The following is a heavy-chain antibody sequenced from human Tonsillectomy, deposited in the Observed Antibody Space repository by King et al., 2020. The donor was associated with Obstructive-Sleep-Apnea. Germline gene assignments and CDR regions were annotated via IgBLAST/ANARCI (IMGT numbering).Heavy chain of an antibody. CDR3: TSSPEYLIVKTYWFDP. CDR1: GFTFGDYA. CDR2: IRSKAYGGTT. Sequence: VQLVESGGGLVQPGRSLRLSCTASGFTFGDYAMSWFRQAPGKGLEWVGFIRSKAYGGTTEYAASVKGRFTISRDDSKSIAYLQMNSLKTEDTAVYYCTSSPEYLIVKTYWFDPWDQGTLVTVSS. J-gene: IGHJ5*02. V-gene: IGHV3-49*03. D-gene: IGHD3-22*01.